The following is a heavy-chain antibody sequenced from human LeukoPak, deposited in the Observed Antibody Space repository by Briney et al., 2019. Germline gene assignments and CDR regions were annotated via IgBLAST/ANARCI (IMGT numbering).Heavy chain of an antibody. CDR3: ARAWIMVTSHLDF. Sequence: ASVKVSCKTSGYTFISYDINWVRQATGQGLEWMGWMDPNSGNTGYAQRFQGRVTMTTDTSTNIAYMELRSLRSDDTAMYYCARAWIMVTSHLDFWGQGTLVTVSS. J-gene: IGHJ4*02. CDR1: GYTFISYD. CDR2: MDPNSGNT. V-gene: IGHV1-8*01. D-gene: IGHD2-21*02.